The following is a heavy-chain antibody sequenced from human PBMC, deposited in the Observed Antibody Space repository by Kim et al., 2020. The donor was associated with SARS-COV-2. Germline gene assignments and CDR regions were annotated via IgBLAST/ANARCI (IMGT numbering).Heavy chain of an antibody. V-gene: IGHV4-59*08. Sequence: SETLSLTCTVSGGSINRYYWSWIRLPPGKGLEWIGYVYDSGTTNHNPALNSRVSISINTSRNNFSLKLTSVTAADTAIYYCARHERSTAWTFDLWGQGTL. D-gene: IGHD1-1*01. CDR1: GGSINRYY. J-gene: IGHJ4*02. CDR3: ARHERSTAWTFDL. CDR2: VYDSGTT.